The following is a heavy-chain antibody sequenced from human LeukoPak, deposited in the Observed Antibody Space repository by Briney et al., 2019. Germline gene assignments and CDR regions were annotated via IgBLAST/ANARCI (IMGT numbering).Heavy chain of an antibody. V-gene: IGHV4-30-2*01. Sequence: SETLSLTCTVSGDSISSGGYFWSWIRQLPGKGLEWIGYISHYENAYYNPSLKSRVTISVDTSKNQFSLKLSSVTAADTAVYYCARQPDGYNPPFDYWGQGTLVTVSS. CDR1: GDSISSGGYF. D-gene: IGHD5-24*01. CDR2: ISHYENA. CDR3: ARQPDGYNPPFDY. J-gene: IGHJ4*02.